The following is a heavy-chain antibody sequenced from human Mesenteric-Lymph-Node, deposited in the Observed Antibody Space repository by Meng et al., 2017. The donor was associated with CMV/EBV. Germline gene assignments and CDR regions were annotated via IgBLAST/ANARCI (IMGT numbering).Heavy chain of an antibody. CDR2: ISGSGGST. V-gene: IGHV3-23*01. Sequence: LTGAASGFTFSSYAMSWVRQAPGKGLEWVSGISGSGGSTYYADSVKGRFTISRDNSKNTLYLQMNSLRAEDTALYYCAKASIYYYYGMDVWGQGSTVTVSS. CDR1: GFTFSSYA. CDR3: AKASIYYYYGMDV. J-gene: IGHJ6*02.